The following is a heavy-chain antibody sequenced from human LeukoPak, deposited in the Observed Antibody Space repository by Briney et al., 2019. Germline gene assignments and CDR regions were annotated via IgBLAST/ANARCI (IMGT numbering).Heavy chain of an antibody. J-gene: IGHJ5*02. CDR2: IIPIFGTA. CDR1: GYTLTELS. D-gene: IGHD3-22*01. Sequence: SVKVSCKVSGYTLTELSMHWVRQAPGQGLEWMGGIIPIFGTANYAQKFQGRVTITADESTSTAYMELSSLRSEDTAVYYCARDQGYDSSGYYYGVGWFDPWGQGTLVTVSS. V-gene: IGHV1-69*13. CDR3: ARDQGYDSSGYYYGVGWFDP.